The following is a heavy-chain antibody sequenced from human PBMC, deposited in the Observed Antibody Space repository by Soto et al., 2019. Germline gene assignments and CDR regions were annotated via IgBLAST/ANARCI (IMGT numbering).Heavy chain of an antibody. D-gene: IGHD3-22*01. CDR3: ARGISSIDMIVVGRWFDP. Sequence: QLQLQESGSGLVKPSQTLSLTCAVSGGSISSGGYSWSWIRQPPGKGLEWIGYIYHSGSTYYNPSLKSRVTISVDRSKNQFSLKLSSVTAADTAVYYCARGISSIDMIVVGRWFDPWGQGTLVTVSS. CDR2: IYHSGST. J-gene: IGHJ5*02. V-gene: IGHV4-30-2*01. CDR1: GGSISSGGYS.